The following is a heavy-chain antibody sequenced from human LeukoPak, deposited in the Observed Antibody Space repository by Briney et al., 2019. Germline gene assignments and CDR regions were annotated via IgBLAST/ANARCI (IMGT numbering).Heavy chain of an antibody. CDR2: IYPGDSDT. Sequence: GESLKISCQGSGYSFTSYWIGWVRQMPGKGLEWMGIIYPGDSDTRYSPSFQGQVTISADKSISTAYLQWSSLKASDTAMYYCARKSVLYGDYGDVFFQHWGQGALVTVSS. D-gene: IGHD4-17*01. CDR3: ARKSVLYGDYGDVFFQH. CDR1: GYSFTSYW. J-gene: IGHJ1*01. V-gene: IGHV5-51*01.